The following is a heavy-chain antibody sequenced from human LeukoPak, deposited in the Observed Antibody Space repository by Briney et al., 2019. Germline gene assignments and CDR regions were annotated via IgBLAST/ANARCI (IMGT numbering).Heavy chain of an antibody. V-gene: IGHV4-39*01. CDR2: IYYSGST. CDR3: VGSSGWYRWFDP. J-gene: IGHJ5*02. CDR1: GGSISSSSYY. D-gene: IGHD6-19*01. Sequence: SETLSLTCIVSGGSISSSSYYWGWIRQPPGKGLEWIGSIYYSGSTYYNPSLKSRVTISVDTSKNQFSLKLSSVTAADTAVYYCVGSSGWYRWFDPWGQGTLVTVSS.